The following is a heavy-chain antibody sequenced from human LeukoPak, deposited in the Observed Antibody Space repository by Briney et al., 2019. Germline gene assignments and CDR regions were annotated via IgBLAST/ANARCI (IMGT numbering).Heavy chain of an antibody. V-gene: IGHV3-23*01. Sequence: GGSLRLSCAASGFTFSSYSMNWVRQAPGKGLEWVSAISGSGGSTYYADSVKGRFTISRDNSKNTLYLQMNGLRAEDTAVYYCAKGANYYGSGSYDYWGQGTLVTVSS. D-gene: IGHD3-10*01. CDR2: ISGSGGST. CDR3: AKGANYYGSGSYDY. CDR1: GFTFSSYS. J-gene: IGHJ4*02.